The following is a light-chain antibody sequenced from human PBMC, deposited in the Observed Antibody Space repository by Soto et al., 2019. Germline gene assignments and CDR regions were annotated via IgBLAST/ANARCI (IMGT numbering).Light chain of an antibody. CDR3: STYTGFYTLV. J-gene: IGLJ2*01. V-gene: IGLV2-23*02. Sequence: QSVLTQPASVSGSPGQSITISCSGTSRDVGSYSLVSWYQQRPGKVPQLIIYEVSKRPSGVSNRFSGSKSANTASLTSSGPQGDDEADYYCSTYTGFYTLVFGGGTKLTVL. CDR1: SRDVGSYSL. CDR2: EVS.